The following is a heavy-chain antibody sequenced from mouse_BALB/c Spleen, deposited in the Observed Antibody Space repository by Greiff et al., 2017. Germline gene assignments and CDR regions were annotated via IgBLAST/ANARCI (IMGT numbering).Heavy chain of an antibody. J-gene: IGHJ3*01. D-gene: IGHD1-2*01. CDR1: GFTFSSYA. V-gene: IGHV5-9-3*01. CDR2: ISSGGSYT. Sequence: EVQLVESGGGLVKPGGSLKLSCAASGFTFSSYAMSWVRQTPEKRLEWVATISSGGSYTYYPDSVKGRFTISRDNAKNTLYLQMSSLRSEDTAMYYCARQGFTTATSWFAYWGQGTLVTVSA. CDR3: ARQGFTTATSWFAY.